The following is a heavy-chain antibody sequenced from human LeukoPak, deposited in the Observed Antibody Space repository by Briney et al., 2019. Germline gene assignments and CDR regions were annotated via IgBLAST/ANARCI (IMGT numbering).Heavy chain of an antibody. D-gene: IGHD2-15*01. V-gene: IGHV4-39*07. Sequence: SETLSLTCTVSGGSVTNTNYYWAWIRQPPGEGLEWIGSVYHSGITYYTPSLKSRVSISVDTSRNHFSLKVTSVTAADTAVYYCARAPRCSAGSCYPYHWFDPWGQGTLVTVSS. CDR3: ARAPRCSAGSCYPYHWFDP. J-gene: IGHJ5*02. CDR1: GGSVTNTNYY. CDR2: VYHSGIT.